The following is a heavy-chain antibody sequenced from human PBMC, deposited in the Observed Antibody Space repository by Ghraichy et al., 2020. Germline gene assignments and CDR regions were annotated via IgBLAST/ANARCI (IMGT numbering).Heavy chain of an antibody. Sequence: SGPTLVKPTETLTLTCTFSGFSLDNSGVGVGWIRQPPGKALEWLGIIYWDDDSHYSSSLKSRLTITKDTSKNQVVLRMTDMDPIDTATFYCAHRQITVVGGADIAAFYYWGQGILVTVSS. D-gene: IGHD3-10*01. V-gene: IGHV2-5*02. CDR3: AHRQITVVGGADIAAFYY. CDR1: GFSLDNSGVG. CDR2: IYWDDDS. J-gene: IGHJ4*02.